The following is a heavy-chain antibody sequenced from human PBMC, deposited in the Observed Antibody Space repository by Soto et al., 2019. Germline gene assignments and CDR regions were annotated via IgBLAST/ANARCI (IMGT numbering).Heavy chain of an antibody. CDR1: GGTFSSYA. Sequence: QVQLVQSGAEVKKPGSSVKVSCKASGGTFSSYAISWVRQAPGQGLEWMGGIIPIFATANYAQKFQDRVTFTADDSTSTAYMELSSLRSEDTAAYYCARGGVTTMKGGLRYYYAMDVWGQGTTVTVSS. D-gene: IGHD4-17*01. CDR3: ARGGVTTMKGGLRYYYAMDV. J-gene: IGHJ6*02. CDR2: IIPIFATA. V-gene: IGHV1-69*12.